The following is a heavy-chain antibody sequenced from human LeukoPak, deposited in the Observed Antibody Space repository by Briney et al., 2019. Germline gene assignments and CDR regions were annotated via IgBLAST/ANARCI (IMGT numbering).Heavy chain of an antibody. J-gene: IGHJ5*02. CDR2: IYASGST. V-gene: IGHV4-4*07. CDR3: ARSYLGGTYYDWFDP. D-gene: IGHD1-26*01. Sequence: PSETLSLTCTVSGGSISDYYWNWIRQPAGKGLEWIGRIYASGSTNYNPSLRSRVTISVDKSKNQFSLKLTSATAADTAVYYCARSYLGGTYYDWFDPWGQGTLVTVPS. CDR1: GGSISDYY.